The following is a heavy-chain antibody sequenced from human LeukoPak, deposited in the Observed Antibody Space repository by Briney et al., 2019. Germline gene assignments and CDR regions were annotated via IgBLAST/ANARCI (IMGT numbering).Heavy chain of an antibody. J-gene: IGHJ4*02. Sequence: PSETLSLTCTVSGGSISSSSYYWGWIRQPPGKGLEWIGSIYYSATTYYNPSLKSRVTISVDTSKNQFSLKLSSVTAADTAVYYCARLAHNRYSSGQFNFDYWGQGTLVTVSS. V-gene: IGHV4-39*01. CDR2: IYYSATT. CDR3: ARLAHNRYSSGQFNFDY. CDR1: GGSISSSSYY. D-gene: IGHD6-19*01.